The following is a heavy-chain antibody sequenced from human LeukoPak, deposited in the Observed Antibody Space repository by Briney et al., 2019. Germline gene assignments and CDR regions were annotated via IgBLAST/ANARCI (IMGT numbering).Heavy chain of an antibody. CDR2: INPNTGGT. D-gene: IGHD5-18*01. V-gene: IGHV1-2*02. CDR3: ASTAAMVVYISH. CDR1: GYTFTSYD. Sequence: ASVKVSCKASGYTFTSYDINWVRQAPGQGLEWMGWINPNTGGTNYAQKFQGRVTMTRDTSISTAYMELSRLRSDDTAVYYWASTAAMVVYISHWGQGTLVTVSS. J-gene: IGHJ4*02.